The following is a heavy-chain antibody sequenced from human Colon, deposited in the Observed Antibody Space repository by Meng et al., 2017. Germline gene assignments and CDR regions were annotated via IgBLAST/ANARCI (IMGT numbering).Heavy chain of an antibody. CDR1: GFAFRSYW. V-gene: IGHV3-74*01. D-gene: IGHD1-26*01. Sequence: GESLKISCAASGFAFRSYWMHWVRQAPGKGLVWVSRIGGDGSSTSYADSVNGRFTISRDNAKNTLYLQMNSLRAEDTAVYYCARRAGPSGKGYFDYWGQGTLVTVSS. J-gene: IGHJ4*02. CDR3: ARRAGPSGKGYFDY. CDR2: IGGDGSST.